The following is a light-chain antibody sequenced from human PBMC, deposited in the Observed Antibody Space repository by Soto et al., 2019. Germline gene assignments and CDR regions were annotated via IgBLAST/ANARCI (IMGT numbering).Light chain of an antibody. Sequence: DIQAPHYPSSVSASVEARVNSACRESQDIAGYLAWYQHKPGRTPELLIHGASRLQSGVPSRFNGSGSGTDFTFTISSLQPEDIATYYCQQYDNLPITFAQGTRLAI. J-gene: IGKJ5*01. V-gene: IGKV1-33*01. CDR1: QDIAGY. CDR3: QQYDNLPIT. CDR2: GAS.